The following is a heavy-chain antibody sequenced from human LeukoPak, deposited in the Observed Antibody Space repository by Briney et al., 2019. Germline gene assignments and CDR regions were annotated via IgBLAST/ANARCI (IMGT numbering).Heavy chain of an antibody. CDR1: GGTFSSYA. J-gene: IGHJ4*02. Sequence: ASVKVSCKASGGTFSSYAISWVRQAPGQGLEWMGGTIPIFGTANYAQKFQGRVTITADKSTSTAYMELSSLRSEDTAVYYCASRRSRFGELLYFDYWGQGTLVTVSS. CDR3: ASRRSRFGELLYFDY. V-gene: IGHV1-69*06. CDR2: TIPIFGTA. D-gene: IGHD3-10*01.